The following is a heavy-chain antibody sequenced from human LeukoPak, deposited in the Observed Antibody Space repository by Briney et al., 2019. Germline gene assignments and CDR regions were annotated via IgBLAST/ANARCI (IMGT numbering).Heavy chain of an antibody. D-gene: IGHD1-1*01. CDR2: ISGSGGYT. V-gene: IGHV3-23*01. J-gene: IGHJ4*02. CDR1: GFTFSTYA. Sequence: GGSLRLSCAASGFTFSTYAMSWVRQAPGKGLEWVSAISGSGGYTYYADSVKGRFTISRDNSKNTLYLQINSLRVEDTAVYYCARDQLGAVLYFDYWGQGALVTVSS. CDR3: ARDQLGAVLYFDY.